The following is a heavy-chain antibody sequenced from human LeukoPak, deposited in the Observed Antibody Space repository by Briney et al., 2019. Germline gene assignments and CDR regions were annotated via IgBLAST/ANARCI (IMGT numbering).Heavy chain of an antibody. CDR3: ATYGGNSEGYYFDY. CDR2: FDPEDGET. CDR1: GYIFTELS. D-gene: IGHD4-23*01. J-gene: IGHJ4*02. Sequence: ASVKVSCKVSGYIFTELSMHWVRQAPGKGLEWMGGFDPEDGETIYAQKFQGRVTMTEDTSTDTAYMELSSLRSEDTAVYYCATYGGNSEGYYFDYWGQGTLVTVSS. V-gene: IGHV1-24*01.